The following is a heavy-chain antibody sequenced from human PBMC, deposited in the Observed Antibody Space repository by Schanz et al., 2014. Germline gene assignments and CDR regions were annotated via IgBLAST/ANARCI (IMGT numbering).Heavy chain of an antibody. V-gene: IGHV4-34*01. D-gene: IGHD2-8*02. Sequence: QVQLQQWGAGRLRPAETLSLTCAVYGGSVSGYYWSWIRQPPGKGLEWIGEIYHSGNTNYNASLKSRGTISVDKSKNQFSLKVRSVTAADTAVYYCARDSLRGATGGYGMDVWGQGTTVTVSS. CDR2: IYHSGNT. CDR3: ARDSLRGATGGYGMDV. J-gene: IGHJ6*02. CDR1: GGSVSGYY.